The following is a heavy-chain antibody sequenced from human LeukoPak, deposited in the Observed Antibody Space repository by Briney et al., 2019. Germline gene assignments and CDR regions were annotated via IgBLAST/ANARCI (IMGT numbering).Heavy chain of an antibody. J-gene: IGHJ4*02. Sequence: GSLILSCAASGFTFSSYWMHWVRQAPGKGLVWVSRISPDGSTTGHADSVKGRFTTSRDNAKNTLFLQMNSLRAEDTAVYYCTRDFDFSSAIWGQGTLVTVSS. CDR2: ISPDGSTT. CDR3: TRDFDFSSAI. CDR1: GFTFSSYW. D-gene: IGHD3-3*01. V-gene: IGHV3-74*01.